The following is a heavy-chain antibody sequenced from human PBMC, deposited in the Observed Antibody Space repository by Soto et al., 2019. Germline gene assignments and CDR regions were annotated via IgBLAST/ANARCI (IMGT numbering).Heavy chain of an antibody. J-gene: IGHJ4*02. CDR1: GFTFSSYG. Sequence: QVQLVESGGGVVQPGRSLRLSCAASGFTFSSYGMHWVRQAPGKGLEWVAVIWDDGSNKYYADSVKGRFTISRDNSKNTLYLQMNSLRAEDTAVYYCARDMYYYGSGSYYAADYWGQGTLVTVSS. V-gene: IGHV3-33*01. CDR3: ARDMYYYGSGSYYAADY. D-gene: IGHD3-10*01. CDR2: IWDDGSNK.